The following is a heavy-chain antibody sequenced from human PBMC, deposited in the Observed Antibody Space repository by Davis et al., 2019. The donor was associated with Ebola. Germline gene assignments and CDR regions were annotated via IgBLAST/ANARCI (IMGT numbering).Heavy chain of an antibody. V-gene: IGHV1-18*04. Sequence: AASVKVSCKASGYTFTNYGITWVRQAPGQGLEWMGWINPHNGNTNYAQNVQGRVTMTTDTSTSTAYMEVGSLRPDDTAVYYCARDRDTRIKYYYGSGSYDYWGQGTLVTVSS. J-gene: IGHJ4*02. CDR3: ARDRDTRIKYYYGSGSYDY. CDR2: INPHNGNT. D-gene: IGHD3-10*01. CDR1: GYTFTNYG.